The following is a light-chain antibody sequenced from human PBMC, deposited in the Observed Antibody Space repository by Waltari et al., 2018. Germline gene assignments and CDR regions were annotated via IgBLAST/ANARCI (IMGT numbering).Light chain of an antibody. CDR2: DSS. V-gene: IGKV6D-21*02. J-gene: IGKJ1*01. CDR1: TSMGNR. CDR3: HEMASLPRT. Sequence: RARTSMGNRVDMYTKKPDQSRNLRIKDSSQSISGVPARFSGRGSVTDFTLTINSLEDEDVAVYYCHEMASLPRTFGPGTKVET.